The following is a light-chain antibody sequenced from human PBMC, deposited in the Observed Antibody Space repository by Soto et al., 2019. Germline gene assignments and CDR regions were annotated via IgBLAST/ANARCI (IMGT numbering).Light chain of an antibody. V-gene: IGLV2-14*01. CDR2: EVG. J-gene: IGLJ2*01. Sequence: QSVLTQPASVSGSPGQSITISCTGTSSDVGGYESVSWCQQHPGKAPKLMIYEVGNRPSGVSNRFSGSKSGNTASLTISGLQAEDEADYYCTSYTTSNTLVFGGGTKLTVL. CDR1: SSDVGGYES. CDR3: TSYTTSNTLV.